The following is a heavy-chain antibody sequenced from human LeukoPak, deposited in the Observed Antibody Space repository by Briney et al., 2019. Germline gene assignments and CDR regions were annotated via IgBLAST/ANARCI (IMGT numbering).Heavy chain of an antibody. CDR2: ISYTGSA. J-gene: IGHJ4*02. Sequence: SETLSLTCTVSGGSISGYYWGWIRQPPGKGLEWIGYISYTGSADYNPSLKSRVTMSVDTSKNQFSLKLTSLTAADTAVYFCARDKQPGDYWGQGTLVTVSS. CDR1: GGSISGYY. V-gene: IGHV4-59*01. CDR3: ARDKQPGDY. D-gene: IGHD5-18*01.